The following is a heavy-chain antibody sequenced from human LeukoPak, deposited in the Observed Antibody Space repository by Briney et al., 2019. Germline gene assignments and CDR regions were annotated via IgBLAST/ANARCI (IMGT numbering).Heavy chain of an antibody. CDR2: IFGSGGSA. J-gene: IGHJ4*02. D-gene: IGHD6-19*01. V-gene: IGHV3-23*01. CDR1: GFTFGSYA. CDR3: GKTTTGYSSGQKPAWPVDY. Sequence: GGSLRLSCAASGFTFGSYAMYWVRQAPGKGLEWVAGIFGSGGSAHYADSAKGRFTISRDNSKNTVYLQINSLRAEDTAVYYCGKTTTGYSSGQKPAWPVDYWGQGTLVTVSS.